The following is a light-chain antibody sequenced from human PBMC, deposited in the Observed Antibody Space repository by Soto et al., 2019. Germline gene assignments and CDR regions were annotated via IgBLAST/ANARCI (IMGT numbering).Light chain of an antibody. Sequence: ESVLTQSPGTLSLSPGEKATLSCRASQSVSSSYLAWYQQKPGQTPRLLIYGPSSRATGIPDRFSGRGSGXXXXXXXXXLEPEDFAVYYCQQFGSSSWTFGQGTKVEIK. CDR1: QSVSSSY. CDR3: QQFGSSSWT. V-gene: IGKV3-20*01. CDR2: GPS. J-gene: IGKJ1*01.